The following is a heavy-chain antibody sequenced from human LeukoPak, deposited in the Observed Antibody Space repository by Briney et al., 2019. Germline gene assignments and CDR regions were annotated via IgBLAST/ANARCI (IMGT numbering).Heavy chain of an antibody. CDR3: ATIITMVRGVPADY. CDR2: IRYDGSNK. J-gene: IGHJ4*02. Sequence: GGSLRLSCAASGFTFSSYGMHWVRQAPGKGLEWVAFIRYDGSNKYYADSEKGRFTISRDNSKNTLYLQMNSLRAEDTAVYYCATIITMVRGVPADYWGQGTLVTVSS. CDR1: GFTFSSYG. D-gene: IGHD3-10*01. V-gene: IGHV3-30*02.